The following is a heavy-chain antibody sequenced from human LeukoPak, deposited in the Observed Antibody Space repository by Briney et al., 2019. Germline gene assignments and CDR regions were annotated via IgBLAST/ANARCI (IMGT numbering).Heavy chain of an antibody. CDR2: MNPNSGNT. V-gene: IGHV1-8*01. CDR1: GYTFTSYD. J-gene: IGHJ6*02. CDR3: ARGHQFDYGSGSFMDV. D-gene: IGHD3-10*01. Sequence: ASVKVSCKASGYTFTSYDINWVRQATGQGLEWMGWMNPNSGNTGYAQKFQGRVTMTRNTSISTAYMELSSLRSEDTAVYYCARGHQFDYGSGSFMDVWGQGTTVTASS.